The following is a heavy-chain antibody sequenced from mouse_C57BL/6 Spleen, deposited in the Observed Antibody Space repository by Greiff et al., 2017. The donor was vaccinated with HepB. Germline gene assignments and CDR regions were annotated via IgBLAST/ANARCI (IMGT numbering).Heavy chain of an antibody. Sequence: EVKLMESEGGLVQPGSSMKLSCTASGFTFSDYYMAWVRQVPEKGLEWVANINYDGSSTYYLDSLKSRFIISRDNAKNILYLQMSSLKSEDTATCYCARDLGLGYFDVWGTGTTVTVSS. V-gene: IGHV5-16*01. CDR3: ARDLGLGYFDV. D-gene: IGHD2-14*01. CDR2: INYDGSST. CDR1: GFTFSDYY. J-gene: IGHJ1*03.